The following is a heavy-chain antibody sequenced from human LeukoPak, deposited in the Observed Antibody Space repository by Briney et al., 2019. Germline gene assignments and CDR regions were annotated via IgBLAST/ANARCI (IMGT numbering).Heavy chain of an antibody. CDR3: ARVGVVPTYGMDV. V-gene: IGHV3-33*01. J-gene: IGHJ6*02. D-gene: IGHD2-15*01. Sequence: GGSLRLSCAASGFTFSSYGMHWVRQAPGKGLEWVAVVWFDGINKYYADSVKGRFTISSDNSKNTLYLQMNSLRAEDTAVYYCARVGVVPTYGMDVWGQGTTVTVSS. CDR1: GFTFSSYG. CDR2: VWFDGINK.